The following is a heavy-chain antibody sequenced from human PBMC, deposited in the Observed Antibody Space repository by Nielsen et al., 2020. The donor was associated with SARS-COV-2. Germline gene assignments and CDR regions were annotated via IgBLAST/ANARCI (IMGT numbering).Heavy chain of an antibody. CDR2: ISWNSGSI. CDR3: AKDGLRWNWDGMDV. J-gene: IGHJ6*02. Sequence: GGSLRLSCAASGFTFDDYAMHWVRQAPGKGLEWVSGISWNSGSIGYADSVKGRFTISRDNAKNSLYLQMNSLRAEDTALYYCAKDGLRWNWDGMDVWGQGTTVTVSS. V-gene: IGHV3-9*01. CDR1: GFTFDDYA. D-gene: IGHD1-7*01.